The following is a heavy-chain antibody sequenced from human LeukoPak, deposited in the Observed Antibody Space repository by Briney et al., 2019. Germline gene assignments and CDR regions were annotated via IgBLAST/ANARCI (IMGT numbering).Heavy chain of an antibody. CDR3: ARAVAGADEIDY. CDR2: MNPNSGNT. CDR1: GYTFTSYD. D-gene: IGHD6-19*01. V-gene: IGHV1-8*01. J-gene: IGHJ4*02. Sequence: ASVKVSCKASGYTFTSYDINWVRQATGQGLEWMGWMNPNSGNTGYAQKFQGRVTITADKSTSTAYMELRSLRSDDTAVYYCARAVAGADEIDYWGQGTLVTVSS.